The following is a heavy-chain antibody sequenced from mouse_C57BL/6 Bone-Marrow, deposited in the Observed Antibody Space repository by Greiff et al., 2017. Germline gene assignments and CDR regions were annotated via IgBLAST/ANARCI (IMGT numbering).Heavy chain of an antibody. CDR3: ARSACYGTPDY. Sequence: EVQLQQPGPELVKPGASVKISCKASGYSFTDYNMNWVKQSNGKSLEWIGVINPTYGTTSSNQKFKGKATLTVDQSSSTAYMQLNSLTSEDSAVXYCARSACYGTPDYWGQGTSVTVSS. V-gene: IGHV1-39*01. J-gene: IGHJ4*01. D-gene: IGHD1-1*01. CDR2: INPTYGTT. CDR1: GYSFTDYN.